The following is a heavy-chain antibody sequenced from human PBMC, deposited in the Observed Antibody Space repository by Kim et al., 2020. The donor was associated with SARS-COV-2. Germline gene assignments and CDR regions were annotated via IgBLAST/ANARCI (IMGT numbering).Heavy chain of an antibody. Sequence: SETLSLTCTVSGGSISSGGYYWSWIRQHPGKGLEWIGYIYYSGSTYYNPSLKSRVTISVDTSKNQFSLKLSSVTAADTAVYYCARDHYDSSGYYYGYYYGMDVWGQGTTVTVSS. V-gene: IGHV4-31*03. CDR2: IYYSGST. J-gene: IGHJ6*02. CDR3: ARDHYDSSGYYYGYYYGMDV. D-gene: IGHD3-22*01. CDR1: GGSISSGGYY.